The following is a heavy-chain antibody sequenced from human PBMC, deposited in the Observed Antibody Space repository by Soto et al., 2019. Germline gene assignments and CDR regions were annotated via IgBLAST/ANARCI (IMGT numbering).Heavy chain of an antibody. V-gene: IGHV4-4*02. CDR2: IYHSGST. CDR1: SGSFSSSKW. CDR3: ACGYDYYYYMDV. D-gene: IGHD5-12*01. Sequence: QVQLQESGPGLVKPSGTLSLTCAVSSGSFSSSKWWRWVRQPPGKGLEWIGDIYHSGSTTYNPSLKSRVTISVDKSKNQFSLKLSSVTAADTAVYYCACGYDYYYYMDVWGKGTTVTVSS. J-gene: IGHJ6*03.